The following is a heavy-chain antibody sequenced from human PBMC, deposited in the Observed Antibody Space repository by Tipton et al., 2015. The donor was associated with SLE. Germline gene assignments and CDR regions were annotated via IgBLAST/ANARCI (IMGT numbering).Heavy chain of an antibody. CDR1: GGSFSGYY. CDR3: AGRYSGPGGYFDY. J-gene: IGHJ4*02. Sequence: LRLSCAVYGGSFSGYYWSWIRQPPGKGLEWIGEINHSGSTSYSPSLKSRVTISVDTSKNQFSLKLSSVTAADTAVYYCAGRYSGPGGYFDYWGQGTLVTVSS. V-gene: IGHV4-34*01. D-gene: IGHD5-12*01. CDR2: INHSGST.